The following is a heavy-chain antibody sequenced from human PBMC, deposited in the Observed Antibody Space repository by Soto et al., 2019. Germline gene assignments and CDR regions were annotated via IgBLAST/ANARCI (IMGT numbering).Heavy chain of an antibody. J-gene: IGHJ6*02. CDR3: ARDSSSYYYYGMDV. D-gene: IGHD6-13*01. V-gene: IGHV4-4*07. CDR1: GGSIRSYG. CDR2: IYTSGST. Sequence: SETQCLTYTVSGGSIRSYGGSWIRQPAGKGLEWIGRIYTSGSTNYNPSLKSRVTMSVDTSKNQFSLKLSSVTAADTAVYYCARDSSSYYYYGMDVWGQGTTVTVSS.